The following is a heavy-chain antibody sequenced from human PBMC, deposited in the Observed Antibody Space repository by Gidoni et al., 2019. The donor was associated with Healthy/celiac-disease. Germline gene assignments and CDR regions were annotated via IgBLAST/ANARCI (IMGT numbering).Heavy chain of an antibody. CDR1: GFPFSSYA. CDR2: ISYDGSNK. Sequence: QVQLVESGGGVVQPGRSLRLSCAASGFPFSSYAMHWVRQAPGKGLEWGAVISYDGSNKYYADSVKGRFTISRDNSKNTLYLQMNSLRAEDTAVYYCARDYTVVIPPNYYYYGMDVWGQGTTVTVSS. D-gene: IGHD2-15*01. V-gene: IGHV3-30*04. J-gene: IGHJ6*02. CDR3: ARDYTVVIPPNYYYYGMDV.